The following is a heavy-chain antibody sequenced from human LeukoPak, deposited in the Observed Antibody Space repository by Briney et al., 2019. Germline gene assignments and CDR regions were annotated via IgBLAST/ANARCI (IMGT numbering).Heavy chain of an antibody. V-gene: IGHV3-48*04. CDR1: GFTFSSYA. J-gene: IGHJ5*02. CDR2: ISSSGSTI. Sequence: GGSLRLSCAASGFTFSSYAMSWVRQAPGKGLEWVSYISSSGSTIYYADSVKGRFTISRDNAKNSLYLQMNSLRAEDTAVYYCARGYSSSWDNWFDPWGQGTLVTVSS. D-gene: IGHD6-13*01. CDR3: ARGYSSSWDNWFDP.